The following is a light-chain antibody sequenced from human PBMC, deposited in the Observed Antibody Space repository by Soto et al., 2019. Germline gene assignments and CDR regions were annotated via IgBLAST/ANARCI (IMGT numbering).Light chain of an antibody. CDR1: SSDVGSYNL. CDR3: CLYAGSSTFL. J-gene: IGLJ2*01. V-gene: IGLV2-23*03. Sequence: QSALTQPASVSGSPGQSITISCTGTSSDVGSYNLVSWYQQHPGKAPKLMIYEGSKRPSGVTNRFSGSKSGNTASLTISGLQAEDEADYYCCLYAGSSTFLFGGGTKVTVL. CDR2: EGS.